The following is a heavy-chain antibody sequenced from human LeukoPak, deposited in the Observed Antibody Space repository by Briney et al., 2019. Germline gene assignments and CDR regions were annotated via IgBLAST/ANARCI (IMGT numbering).Heavy chain of an antibody. CDR1: GFTFDDYA. Sequence: GRSLRLSCAASGFTFDDYAMPWVRQSPGKGLEWVSGISWNSGSIGYADSVKGRFTISRDNAKNSLYLQMNSLRAEDTALYYCAKDASAAGLHFDYWGQGTLVTVSS. CDR3: AKDASAAGLHFDY. V-gene: IGHV3-9*01. J-gene: IGHJ4*02. D-gene: IGHD6-13*01. CDR2: ISWNSGSI.